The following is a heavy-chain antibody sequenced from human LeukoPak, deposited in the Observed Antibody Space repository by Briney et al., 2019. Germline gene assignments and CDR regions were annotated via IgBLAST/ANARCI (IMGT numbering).Heavy chain of an antibody. CDR1: GGSFSGYY. J-gene: IGHJ4*02. CDR2: INHSGST. CDR3: ARGYCSSTSCYFDY. D-gene: IGHD2-2*01. V-gene: IGHV4-34*01. Sequence: SETLSLTCAVYGGSFSGYYWSWIRQPPGKGLEWIGEINHSGSTNYNPSLKSRVTISVDTSKNQFSLKLSSVTAADTAVYYCARGYCSSTSCYFDYWGQGTLVTVSS.